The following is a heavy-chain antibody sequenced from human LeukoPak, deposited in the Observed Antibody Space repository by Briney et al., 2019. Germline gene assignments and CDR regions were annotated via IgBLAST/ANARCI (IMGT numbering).Heavy chain of an antibody. D-gene: IGHD6-19*01. J-gene: IGHJ4*02. CDR1: VGSISSFY. CDR2: IYNSGST. CDR3: ARAFLAVAGTRGGLDYFDY. V-gene: IGHV4-59*01. Sequence: SETLSLTCTVSVGSISSFYWSWIRQPPGKGLEWIGYIYNSGSTNYNPSLKRRVTISVDTSKNQLSLKLSSVTAADTAVYYCARAFLAVAGTRGGLDYFDYWGQGPLVTVSS.